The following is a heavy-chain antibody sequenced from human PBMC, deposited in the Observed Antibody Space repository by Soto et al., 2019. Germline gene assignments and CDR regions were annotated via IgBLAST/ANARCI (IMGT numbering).Heavy chain of an antibody. CDR3: ARADGDSNAVYFDY. CDR1: SGSISSSNW. D-gene: IGHD4-17*01. J-gene: IGHJ4*02. V-gene: IGHV4-4*02. CDR2: IYHSGST. Sequence: SETLSLTCAVSSGSISSSNWWSWVRQPPGKGLEWIGEIYHSGSTNYNPSLKSRVTISVDKSKNQFSLKLSSVTAADTAVYYCARADGDSNAVYFDYWGQGTLVTVSS.